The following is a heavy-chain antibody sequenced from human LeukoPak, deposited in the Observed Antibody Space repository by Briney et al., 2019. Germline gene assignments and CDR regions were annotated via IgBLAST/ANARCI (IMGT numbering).Heavy chain of an antibody. Sequence: SETLSXXCAXYGXXFSGYYWSWIRQPPGKGLEWIGEIKHSGSTNYTPSLKSRVTISVDTSKNHFSLKLSSVTAADTAVYYCARGVRYYDYVWGSYRAPFDYWGQGTLVTVSS. V-gene: IGHV4-34*01. CDR2: IKHSGST. CDR1: GXXFSGYY. J-gene: IGHJ4*02. D-gene: IGHD3-16*02. CDR3: ARGVRYYDYVWGSYRAPFDY.